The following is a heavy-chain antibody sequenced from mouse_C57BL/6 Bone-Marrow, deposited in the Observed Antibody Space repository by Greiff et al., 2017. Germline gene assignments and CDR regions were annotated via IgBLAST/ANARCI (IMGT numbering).Heavy chain of an antibody. CDR2: LYPRSGST. V-gene: IGHV1-81*01. J-gene: IGHJ3*01. Sequence: VQLQQSGAVLARPGASVKLSCKASGYTFTSYGISWVKQRTGKGLEWIGVLYPRSGSTYYNEKFKGKATLTVDKSSSTAYMELRSLTSEDSAVYFCARWGSPFAYWGQGTLVTVSA. CDR1: GYTFTSYG. CDR3: ARWGSPFAY.